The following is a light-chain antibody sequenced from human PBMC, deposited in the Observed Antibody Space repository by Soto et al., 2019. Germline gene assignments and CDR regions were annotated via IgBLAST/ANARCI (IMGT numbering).Light chain of an antibody. CDR1: SSNIGNNY. J-gene: IGLJ2*01. CDR2: DSN. CDR3: GTWDNSLSAVV. Sequence: QSVLTQPPSVSAAPGQKVTISCSGSSSNIGNNYVSWYQQLPGTAPKLLIYDSNKRPSGIADRFSGCKSDTSATLGITGLQTGDEADYYCGTWDNSLSAVVFGGGTKLTVL. V-gene: IGLV1-51*01.